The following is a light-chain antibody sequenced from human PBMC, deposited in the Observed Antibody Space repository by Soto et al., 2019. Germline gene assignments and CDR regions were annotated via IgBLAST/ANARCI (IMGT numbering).Light chain of an antibody. CDR3: QQYGGSAPIT. V-gene: IGKV3-20*01. Sequence: EIVLTQSPGTLSLSPGDRATLSCRASQSVTRNQLAWYQHKPGQAARVLIYGASNRATGAPDRFSGGGSGTDFTLTISRLEPEDFAVYYCQQYGGSAPITFGQGTRLEIK. J-gene: IGKJ5*01. CDR2: GAS. CDR1: QSVTRNQ.